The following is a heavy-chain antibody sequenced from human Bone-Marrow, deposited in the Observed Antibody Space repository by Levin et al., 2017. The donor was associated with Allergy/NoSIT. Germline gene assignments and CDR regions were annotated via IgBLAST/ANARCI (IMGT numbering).Heavy chain of an antibody. CDR1: GFTFNAYA. CDR2: MSGTTGSH. J-gene: IGHJ6*02. Sequence: GRSLRLSCVASGFTFNAYAMNWVRRAPGKGLEWVSAMSGTTGSHYYADSVKGRFTISRDSSKNTLFLQMDSLRVEDTATYYCAKGTTVYFYYNGMDAWGQGTTVTVFS. CDR3: AKGTTVYFYYNGMDA. D-gene: IGHD2/OR15-2a*01. V-gene: IGHV3-23*01.